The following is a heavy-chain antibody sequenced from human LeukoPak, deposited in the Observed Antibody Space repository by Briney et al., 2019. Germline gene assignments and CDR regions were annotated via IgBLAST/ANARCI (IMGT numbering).Heavy chain of an antibody. CDR2: INPSGGST. CDR3: ARDNSVEDTAWWFDP. D-gene: IGHD4-23*01. CDR1: GYSFTNHD. Sequence: ASVKVSCKASGYSFTNHDMHWVRQAPGQGLEWMGIINPSGGSTSYAQKFQGRVTMTRDMSTSTDYMELSSLRSEDTAVYYCARDNSVEDTAWWFDPWGQGTLVTVSS. J-gene: IGHJ5*02. V-gene: IGHV1-46*01.